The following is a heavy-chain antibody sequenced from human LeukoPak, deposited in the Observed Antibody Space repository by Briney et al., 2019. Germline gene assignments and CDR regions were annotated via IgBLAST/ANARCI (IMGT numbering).Heavy chain of an antibody. CDR3: ATAGGYYDYVWGSYRRRVNWFDP. CDR2: FDPEDGET. CDR1: GYTLTELS. D-gene: IGHD3-16*02. J-gene: IGHJ5*02. V-gene: IGHV1-24*01. Sequence: APVKVSCKVSGYTLTELSMHWVRQAPGKGLEWMGGFDPEDGETIYAQKFQGRVTMTEDTSTDTAYMELSSLRSEDTAVYYCATAGGYYDYVWGSYRRRVNWFDPWGQGTLVTVSS.